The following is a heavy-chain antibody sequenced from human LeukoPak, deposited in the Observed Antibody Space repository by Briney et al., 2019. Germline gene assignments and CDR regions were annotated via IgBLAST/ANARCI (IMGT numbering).Heavy chain of an antibody. V-gene: IGHV4-39*07. CDR3: ARDLPIVGALDY. CDR1: GGSISSSSYY. CDR2: IYYSGST. Sequence: SETLSLTCTVSGGSISSSSYYWGWIRQPPGKGLEWIGSIYYSGSTYYNPSLKSRVTISVDTSKNQFSLKLSSVTAADTAVYYCARDLPIVGALDYWGQGTLVTVSS. J-gene: IGHJ4*02. D-gene: IGHD1-26*01.